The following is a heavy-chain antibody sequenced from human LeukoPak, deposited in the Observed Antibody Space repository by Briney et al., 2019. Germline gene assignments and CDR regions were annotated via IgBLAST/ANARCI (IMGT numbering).Heavy chain of an antibody. Sequence: ASVKVSCKASGYTFTGYYMHWVRQAPGQGLEWMGWINPNSGGTNYAQKFQGRVTMTWDTSISTAYMELSRLRSDDTAVYYCARDSLLEDIVVVPAAFDYWGQGTLVTVSS. CDR2: INPNSGGT. D-gene: IGHD2-2*01. V-gene: IGHV1-2*02. J-gene: IGHJ4*02. CDR3: ARDSLLEDIVVVPAAFDY. CDR1: GYTFTGYY.